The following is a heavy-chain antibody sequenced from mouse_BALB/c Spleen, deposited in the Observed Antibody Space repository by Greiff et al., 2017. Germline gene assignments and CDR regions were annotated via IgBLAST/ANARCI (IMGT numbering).Heavy chain of an antibody. Sequence: DVMLVESGGGLVQPGGSLRLSCATSGFTFTDYYMSWVRQPPGKALEWLGFIRNKANGYTTEYSASVKGRFTISRDNSQSILYLQMNTLRAEDSATYYCARDTEVRRRGPGYYAMDYWGQGTSVTVSS. CDR3: ARDTEVRRRGPGYYAMDY. CDR1: GFTFTDYY. J-gene: IGHJ4*01. CDR2: IRNKANGYTT. D-gene: IGHD2-14*01. V-gene: IGHV7-3*02.